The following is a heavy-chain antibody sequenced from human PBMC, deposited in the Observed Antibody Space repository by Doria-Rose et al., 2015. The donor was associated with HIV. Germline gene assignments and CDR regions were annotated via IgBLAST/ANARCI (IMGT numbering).Heavy chain of an antibody. CDR2: IFSDEER. CDR3: ARIKSSRWYHKYYFDF. J-gene: IGHJ4*02. D-gene: IGHD6-13*01. Sequence: QVTLKESGPVLVKPTETLTLTCTVSGVSLSSPGMGVSWIRQPPGKALEWLANIFSDEERSSNTSLKSRLTISRGTSKSQVVLTMTDMDPVDTATYYCARIKSSRWYHKYYFDFWGQGTLVIVSA. CDR1: GVSLSSPGMG. V-gene: IGHV2-26*01.